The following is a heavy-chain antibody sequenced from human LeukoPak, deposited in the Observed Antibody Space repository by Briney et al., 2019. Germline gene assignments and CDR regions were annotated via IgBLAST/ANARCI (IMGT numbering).Heavy chain of an antibody. CDR2: IYYSGST. V-gene: IGHV4-61*01. D-gene: IGHD6-19*01. CDR1: GGSISSSSYY. CDR3: ARVRGEAGYYGMDV. J-gene: IGHJ6*02. Sequence: SETLSLTCTVSGGSISSSSYYWSWIRQPPGKGLEWIGYIYYSGSTNYNPSLKSRVTISVDTSKNQFSLKLSSVTAADTAVYYCARVRGEAGYYGMDVWGQGTTVTVSS.